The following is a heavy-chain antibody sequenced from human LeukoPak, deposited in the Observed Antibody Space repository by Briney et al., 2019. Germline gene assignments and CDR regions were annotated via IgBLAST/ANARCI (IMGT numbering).Heavy chain of an antibody. V-gene: IGHV4-59*01. Sequence: PSETLSLTRTVSGGSISGYYWSWIRQPPGKGLEWIGYIYYSGSTNYNPSLKSRVTISVDTSKNQFSLKLSSVTAADTAVYYCARVPGRFLGWLSFDYWGQGTLVTVSS. CDR2: IYYSGST. J-gene: IGHJ4*02. CDR3: ARVPGRFLGWLSFDY. D-gene: IGHD3-3*01. CDR1: GGSISGYY.